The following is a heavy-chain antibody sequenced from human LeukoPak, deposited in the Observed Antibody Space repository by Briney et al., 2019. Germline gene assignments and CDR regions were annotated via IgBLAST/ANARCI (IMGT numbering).Heavy chain of an antibody. Sequence: SVKVSCKASGRTFSSYAISWVRQAPGQGLEWMGGIIPIFGTANYAQKFQGRVTMTTDTSTSTAYMELRSLRSDDTAVYYCARDHGVQAFDYWGQGTLVTVSS. J-gene: IGHJ4*02. V-gene: IGHV1-69*05. CDR2: IIPIFGTA. CDR3: ARDHGVQAFDY. D-gene: IGHD4-17*01. CDR1: GRTFSSYA.